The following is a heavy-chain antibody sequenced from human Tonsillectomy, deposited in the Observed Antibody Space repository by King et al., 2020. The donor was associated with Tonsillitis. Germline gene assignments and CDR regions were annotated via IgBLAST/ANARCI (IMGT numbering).Heavy chain of an antibody. CDR2: ISYDARRQ. J-gene: IGHJ4*02. V-gene: IGHV3-33*05. CDR1: GFVFRSYG. Sequence: VQLVESGGGVVQPGRSLRLSCASSGFVFRSYGMHWVRQAPGKGLEWVAVISYDARRQNYADSVKGRFTISRDNSRDTLYLQMNSLRVEDTAVYYCARGRLYSSDWGIDYWGQGSLVTVSS. D-gene: IGHD6-19*01. CDR3: ARGRLYSSDWGIDY.